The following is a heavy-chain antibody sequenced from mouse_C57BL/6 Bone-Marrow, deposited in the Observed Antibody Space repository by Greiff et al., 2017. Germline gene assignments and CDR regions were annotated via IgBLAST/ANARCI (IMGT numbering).Heavy chain of an antibody. J-gene: IGHJ4*01. D-gene: IGHD2-3*01. V-gene: IGHV5-15*01. Sequence: EVMLVESGGGLVQPGGSLKLSCAASGFTFSDYGMAWVRQAPRKGPEWVAFISNLAYSIYYADTVAGRFIISKENAKNTLYLEMSSLRSEDTAMYYCARHDDYYAMDYKGQGASVTVST. CDR1: GFTFSDYG. CDR3: ARHDDYYAMDY. CDR2: ISNLAYSI.